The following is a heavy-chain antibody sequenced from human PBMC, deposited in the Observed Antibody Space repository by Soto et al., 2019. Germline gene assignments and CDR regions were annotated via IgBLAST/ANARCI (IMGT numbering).Heavy chain of an antibody. CDR3: AIGNSGYNYGYFDF. Sequence: ESGGGLVQPGGSLRLSCAASGVTFSNYAMSWVRQAPGRRLEWVSAITGSGDGTYYADSVKGRFTISRDNFNSTLYLHMTSLRAEDTAEYYCAIGNSGYNYGYFDFWGQGSMVSVSS. J-gene: IGHJ4*02. CDR1: GVTFSNYA. CDR2: ITGSGDGT. D-gene: IGHD5-18*01. V-gene: IGHV3-23*01.